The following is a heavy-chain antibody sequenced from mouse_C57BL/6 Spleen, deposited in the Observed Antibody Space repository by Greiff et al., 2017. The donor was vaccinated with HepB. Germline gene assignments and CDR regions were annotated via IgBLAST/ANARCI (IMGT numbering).Heavy chain of an antibody. D-gene: IGHD2-10*02. CDR1: GFTFSNYW. CDR3: TSYERALDY. V-gene: IGHV6-3*01. CDR2: IRLKSDNYAT. Sequence: EVKLVESGGGLVQPGGSMKLSCVASGFTFSNYWMNWVRQSPEKGLEWVAQIRLKSDNYATHYAESVKGRFTISRDDSKSSVYLQMNNLRAEDTGIYYCTSYERALDYWGQGTSVTVSS. J-gene: IGHJ4*01.